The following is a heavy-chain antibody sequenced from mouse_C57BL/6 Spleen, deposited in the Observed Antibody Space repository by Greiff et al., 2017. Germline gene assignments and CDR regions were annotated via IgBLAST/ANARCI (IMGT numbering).Heavy chain of an antibody. CDR2: IYPGNSDT. V-gene: IGHV1-5*01. J-gene: IGHJ2*01. D-gene: IGHD1-1*01. CDR3: TRDYGSSLYFDY. Sequence: VHVKQSGTVLARPGASVKMSCKTSGYTFTSYWMHWVKQRPGQGLEWIGAIYPGNSDTSYNQKFKGKAKLTAVTSASTAYMELSSLTNEDSAVYYCTRDYGSSLYFDYWGQGTTLTVSS. CDR1: GYTFTSYW.